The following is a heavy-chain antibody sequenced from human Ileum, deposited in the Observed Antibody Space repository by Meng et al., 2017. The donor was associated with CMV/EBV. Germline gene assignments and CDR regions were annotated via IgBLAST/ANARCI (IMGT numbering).Heavy chain of an antibody. D-gene: IGHD1-7*01. CDR3: ARASRGNYEDYFDY. J-gene: IGHJ4*02. Sequence: GESLKISCATSGFTFNVDWMNWVRQLPGKGLEWVANIRKDGNEEHYVDSVKGRFTISRDNARNSLFLQMTSLRVEDTAIYYCARASRGNYEDYFDYWGQGTLVTVSS. V-gene: IGHV3-7*01. CDR2: IRKDGNEE. CDR1: GFTFNVDW.